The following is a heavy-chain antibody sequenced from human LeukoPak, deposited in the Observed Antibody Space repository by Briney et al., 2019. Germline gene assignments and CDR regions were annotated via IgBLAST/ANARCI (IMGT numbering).Heavy chain of an antibody. V-gene: IGHV1-8*03. CDR3: ARSLAYHEAFDY. J-gene: IGHJ4*02. CDR1: GYTLSSYD. Sequence: ASVKVSCKASGYTLSSYDINWVRQATGQGLEWMGWMNPNSGNTGYAQKFQGRVTITRNTSISTAYMELSSLRSEDTAVYYCARSLAYHEAFDYWGQGTLVTVSS. D-gene: IGHD3-3*02. CDR2: MNPNSGNT.